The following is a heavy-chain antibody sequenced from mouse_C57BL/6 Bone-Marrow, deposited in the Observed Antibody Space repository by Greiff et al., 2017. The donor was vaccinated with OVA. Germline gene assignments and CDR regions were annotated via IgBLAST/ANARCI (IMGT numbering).Heavy chain of an antibody. Sequence: QVQLKQSGPELVKPGASVKISCKASGYAFSSSWMNWVKQRPGKGLEWIGRIYPGDGVPNSNGKFTGKATLTADQSSRPAYMQLSRLTSDDSAVYFCARTTTVVGYFDVWGTGTTITVAS. V-gene: IGHV1-82*01. CDR2: IYPGDGVP. D-gene: IGHD1-1*01. CDR3: ARTTTVVGYFDV. J-gene: IGHJ1*03. CDR1: GYAFSSSW.